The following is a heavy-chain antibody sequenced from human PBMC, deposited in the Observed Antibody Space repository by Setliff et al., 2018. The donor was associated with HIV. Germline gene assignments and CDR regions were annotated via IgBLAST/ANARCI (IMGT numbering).Heavy chain of an antibody. J-gene: IGHJ3*02. CDR2: IRYDGSNK. D-gene: IGHD3-22*01. CDR1: GFTFSSYG. CDR3: AREGHSSGYYYRDAFDI. V-gene: IGHV3-30*02. Sequence: GGSLRLSCAASGFTFSSYGMHWVRQAPGKGLEWVAFIRYDGSNKYYADSVKGRFTISRDNSKNTLYLQMNSLRAEDTAVYYCAREGHSSGYYYRDAFDIWGQGTMVTVSS.